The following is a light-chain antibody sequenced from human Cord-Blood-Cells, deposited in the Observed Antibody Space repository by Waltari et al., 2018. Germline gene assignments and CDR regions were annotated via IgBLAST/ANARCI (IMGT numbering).Light chain of an antibody. CDR1: SSNTGGNY. V-gene: IGLV1-47*01. J-gene: IGLJ2*01. CDR3: AAWDDSLGGL. Sequence: QSVLTQPPSASGTPGQGVTISCSGSSSNTGGNYVYCSQQPPGTAPKLLIYRNNQRPSGVPDRFSGSKSGTSASLAISGLRSEDEADYYCAAWDDSLGGLFGGGTKLTVL. CDR2: RNN.